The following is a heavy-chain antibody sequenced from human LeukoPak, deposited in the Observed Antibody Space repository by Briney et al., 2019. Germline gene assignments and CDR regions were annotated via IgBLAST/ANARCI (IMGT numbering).Heavy chain of an antibody. Sequence: GGSMRLSCAASGFTFDDYAMHWVRQAAGKGLEWVSAISGSGGSTYYAASVKGRFTISRDNSKNTPYLQMNSLRAEDTAVYYCAKDAIFDYDSSGYYYYFDYWGQGTLVTVSS. J-gene: IGHJ4*02. D-gene: IGHD3-22*01. CDR1: GFTFDDYA. CDR2: ISGSGGST. V-gene: IGHV3-23*01. CDR3: AKDAIFDYDSSGYYYYFDY.